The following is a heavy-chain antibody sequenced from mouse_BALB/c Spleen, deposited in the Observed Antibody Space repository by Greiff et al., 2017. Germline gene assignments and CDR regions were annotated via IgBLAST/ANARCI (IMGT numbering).Heavy chain of an antibody. Sequence: EVQLQQSGPGLVKPSQSLSLTCTVTGYSITSDYAWNWIRQFPGNKLEWMGYISYSGSTSYNPSLKSRISITRDTSKNQFFLQLNSVTTEDTATYYCARTPYDSPFAYWGQGTLVTVSA. CDR1: GYSITSDYA. CDR3: ARTPYDSPFAY. CDR2: ISYSGST. J-gene: IGHJ3*01. V-gene: IGHV3-2*02. D-gene: IGHD2-4*01.